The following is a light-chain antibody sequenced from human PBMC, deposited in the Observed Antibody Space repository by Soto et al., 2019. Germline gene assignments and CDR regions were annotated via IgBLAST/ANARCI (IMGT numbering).Light chain of an antibody. V-gene: IGLV2-23*01. CDR2: EGT. J-gene: IGLJ1*01. CDR3: CSHAGGYTFV. Sequence: QPASVSGSPGQSITISCTGSSSDIGGHNLVSWYQQIPGKAPKLIIYEGTKRPPGIPYRFSGSKSGNTASLAISGLQTEDEADYYCCSHAGGYTFVFGTGTKLTVL. CDR1: SSDIGGHNL.